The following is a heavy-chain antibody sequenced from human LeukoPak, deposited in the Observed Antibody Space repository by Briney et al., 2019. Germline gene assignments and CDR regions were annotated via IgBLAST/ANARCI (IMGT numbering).Heavy chain of an antibody. J-gene: IGHJ4*02. Sequence: GGSLRLSCAASGFTFSSYAMHWVRQAPGKGLEWVAVISYDGSNKYYADSVKGRFTISRDNSKNTLYLQMNSLRAEDTAVYYCAKGVQGGAAAGTIDYWGQGTLVTVSS. CDR1: GFTFSSYA. CDR2: ISYDGSNK. CDR3: AKGVQGGAAAGTIDY. V-gene: IGHV3-30-3*01. D-gene: IGHD6-13*01.